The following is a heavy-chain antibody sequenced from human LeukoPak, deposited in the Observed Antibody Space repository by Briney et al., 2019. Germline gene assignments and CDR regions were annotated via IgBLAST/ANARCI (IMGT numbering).Heavy chain of an antibody. Sequence: GASVKVSCEASGYTFTGYYMHWVRQAPGQGLEWMGWINPNSGGTNYAQKFQGRVTMTRDTSISTAYMELSRLRSDDTAVYYCARDGGYCSGGSCFSGAWGQGTLVTVSS. CDR3: ARDGGYCSGGSCFSGA. CDR1: GYTFTGYY. CDR2: INPNSGGT. J-gene: IGHJ4*02. V-gene: IGHV1-2*02. D-gene: IGHD2-15*01.